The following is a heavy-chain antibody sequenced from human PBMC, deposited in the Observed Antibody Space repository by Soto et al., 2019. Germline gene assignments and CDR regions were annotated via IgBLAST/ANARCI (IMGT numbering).Heavy chain of an antibody. CDR3: ARQMVKPRKLRFLEWLPPNYYYYYMDV. CDR2: IYPGDSDT. D-gene: IGHD3-3*01. V-gene: IGHV5-51*01. CDR1: GYSFTSYR. J-gene: IGHJ6*03. Sequence: PGESLKISCKGSGYSFTSYRIGWVRQMPGKGLEWMGIIYPGDSDTRYSPSFQGQVTISADKSISTAYLQWSSLKASDTAMYYCARQMVKPRKLRFLEWLPPNYYYYYMDVWGKGTTVTVSS.